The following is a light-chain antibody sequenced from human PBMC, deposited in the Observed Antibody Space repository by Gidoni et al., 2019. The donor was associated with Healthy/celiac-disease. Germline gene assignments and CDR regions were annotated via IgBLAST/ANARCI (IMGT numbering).Light chain of an antibody. Sequence: SSELTQDPAVSVALGQTVRITCQGDSLRSYYASWYQQKPGQAPVLVIYGKNNRPSVIPDRFSSSSSGNTASLTITGAQAEDDADYYCNSRDSSGNHLVFGGGTKLTVL. V-gene: IGLV3-19*01. CDR3: NSRDSSGNHLV. J-gene: IGLJ2*01. CDR2: GKN. CDR1: SLRSYY.